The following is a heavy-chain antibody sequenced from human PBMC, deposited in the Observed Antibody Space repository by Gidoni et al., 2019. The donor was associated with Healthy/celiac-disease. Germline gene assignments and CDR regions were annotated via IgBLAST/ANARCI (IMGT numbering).Heavy chain of an antibody. J-gene: IGHJ4*02. CDR3: ARLDYSGSYYAENY. D-gene: IGHD1-26*01. CDR1: GYTFTGYY. V-gene: IGHV1-2*02. CDR2: INPNRGGT. Sequence: QVQLVQSGAEVKKPGDSVKVSCKASGYTFTGYYMHCVRQAPGPGLEWMGWINPNRGGTNYAQKFQGRVTMTRDTSISTAYMELSRLRSDDTAVYYCARLDYSGSYYAENYWGQGTLVTVSS.